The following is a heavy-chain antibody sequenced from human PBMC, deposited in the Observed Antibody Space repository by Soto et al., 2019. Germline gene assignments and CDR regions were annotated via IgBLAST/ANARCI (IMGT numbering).Heavy chain of an antibody. Sequence: PGESLKISCKGSGYSFAGYWITWVRQKPGKGLEWMGRIDPSDSQTYYSPSFRGHVTISVTKSITTVFLQWSSLRASDTAMYYCARQIYESDTGPKFHYYFDSRGQGTPVTVSS. J-gene: IGHJ4*02. CDR2: IDPSDSQT. CDR1: GYSFAGYW. D-gene: IGHD5-18*01. V-gene: IGHV5-10-1*01. CDR3: ARQIYESDTGPKFHYYFDS.